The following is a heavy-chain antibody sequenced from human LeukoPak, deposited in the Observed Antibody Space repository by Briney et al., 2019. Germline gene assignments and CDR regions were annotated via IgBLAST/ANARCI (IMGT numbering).Heavy chain of an antibody. D-gene: IGHD6-13*01. CDR1: GVTFSSHG. CDR3: ARRIAAAGIPDAFDI. CDR2: IWYDGSNK. V-gene: IGHV3-33*07. Sequence: PGGSLRLSCAASGVTFSSHGMSWVRQAPGKGLEWVALIWYDGSNKYYADSVKGRFTISRDNSKNTLYLQMDSLRAEDTAVYYCARRIAAAGIPDAFDIWGQGTMVTVSS. J-gene: IGHJ3*02.